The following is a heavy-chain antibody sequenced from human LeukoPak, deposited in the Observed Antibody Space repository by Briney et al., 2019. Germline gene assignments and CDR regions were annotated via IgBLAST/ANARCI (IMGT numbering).Heavy chain of an antibody. V-gene: IGHV3-30*02. CDR1: GFTFSSYG. CDR3: AKMPPTGLDCSSTSCYTGYYYYMDV. D-gene: IGHD2-2*02. Sequence: PGGSLRLSCAASGFTFSSYGMHWVRQAPGKGLEWVAFIRYDGSNKYYADSVKGRFTISRDNFKNTLYLQMNSLRAEDTAVYYCAKMPPTGLDCSSTSCYTGYYYYMDVWGKGTTVTVSS. CDR2: IRYDGSNK. J-gene: IGHJ6*03.